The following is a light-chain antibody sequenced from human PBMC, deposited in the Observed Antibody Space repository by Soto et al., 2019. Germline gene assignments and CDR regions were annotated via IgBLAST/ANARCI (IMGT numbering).Light chain of an antibody. CDR3: CSSAGNSTFVV. Sequence: QSALTQPASVSGSPGQSITISCTGTSSDVGSYNLVSWYQQHPGKAPKLMIYEVSKRPSGVSNRFSGSKSGNTASLTISGLHAEDEADYYCCSSAGNSTFVVFGGGTKLTVL. CDR2: EVS. CDR1: SSDVGSYNL. J-gene: IGLJ2*01. V-gene: IGLV2-23*02.